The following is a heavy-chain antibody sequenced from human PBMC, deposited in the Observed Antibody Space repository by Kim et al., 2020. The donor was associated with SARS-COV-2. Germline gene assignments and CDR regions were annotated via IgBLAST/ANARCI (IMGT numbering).Heavy chain of an antibody. D-gene: IGHD3-10*01. CDR3: VRGEDAFDI. Sequence: GSLRLSCAASGFTFSSYGMHWVRQAPGKGLEWVAVISYDGSNKYYADSVKGRFTISRDNSKNTLYLQMNSLRAEDTAVYFAVRGEDAFDIWGQGTMVTVSS. V-gene: IGHV3-30*03. CDR1: GFTFSSYG. J-gene: IGHJ3*02. CDR2: ISYDGSNK.